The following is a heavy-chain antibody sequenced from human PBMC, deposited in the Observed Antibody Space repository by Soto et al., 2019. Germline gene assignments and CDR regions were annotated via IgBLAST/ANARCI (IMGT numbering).Heavy chain of an antibody. CDR3: AKENGYSSSWFEFDY. V-gene: IGHV3-23*01. Sequence: EVQLLESGGGLVQPGGSLRLSCAPSGFTFSSYAMSWVRQAPGKGLEWVSAISGSGGSTYYAASVKGRFTISRDNSKNTLYLQLHSLRAEDTAVYYCAKENGYSSSWFEFDYWRQGTLVTVSS. CDR2: ISGSGGST. CDR1: GFTFSSYA. D-gene: IGHD6-13*01. J-gene: IGHJ4*02.